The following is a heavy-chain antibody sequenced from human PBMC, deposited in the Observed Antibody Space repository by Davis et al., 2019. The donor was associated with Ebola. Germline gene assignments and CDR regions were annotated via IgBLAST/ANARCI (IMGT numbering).Heavy chain of an antibody. J-gene: IGHJ3*02. CDR3: ASLRRTITGMDDGFDI. Sequence: GESLKISCKDSGNRFSSHWIGWVRQMPGKGLDWMGIIYTGDSDTRYSPSFRGQVIISADKSMKTAFLQWSSLKASDSGMYYCASLRRTITGMDDGFDIWGEGTMVTVSS. CDR2: IYTGDSDT. V-gene: IGHV5-51*01. CDR1: GNRFSSHW. D-gene: IGHD2-8*02.